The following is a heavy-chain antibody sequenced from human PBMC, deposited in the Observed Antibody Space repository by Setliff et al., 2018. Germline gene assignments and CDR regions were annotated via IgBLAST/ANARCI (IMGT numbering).Heavy chain of an antibody. J-gene: IGHJ4*01. CDR1: GGFTSSFY. D-gene: IGHD3-3*01. Sequence: SETLSLTCTISGGFTSSFYWSWIRQAPGKGLEWIGYVDHSGSTNFSPSLKSRGTISVDTSKTQVSLTLTSVTAADTAIYYCANSPHDFWSGRVFFYYWGQGMLVTVSS. CDR3: ANSPHDFWSGRVFFYY. CDR2: VDHSGST. V-gene: IGHV4-59*01.